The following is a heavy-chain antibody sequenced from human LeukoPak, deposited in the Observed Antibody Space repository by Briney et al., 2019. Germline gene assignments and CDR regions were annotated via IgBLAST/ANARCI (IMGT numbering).Heavy chain of an antibody. D-gene: IGHD3-16*01. CDR1: GGSISGYY. CDR3: ARGHSGRGGIDP. V-gene: IGHV4-59*01. Sequence: SETLSLTCTVSGGSISGYYWNWIRQPPGKGLEWIGYMYYTGSSSYNPSLKSRVTISLDTSKNHVSLRLDSMTAADTAVYYCARGHSGRGGIDPWGQGTLVSVSS. CDR2: MYYTGSS. J-gene: IGHJ5*02.